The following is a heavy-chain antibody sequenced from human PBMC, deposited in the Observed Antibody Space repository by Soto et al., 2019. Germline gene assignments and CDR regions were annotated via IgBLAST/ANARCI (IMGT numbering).Heavy chain of an antibody. CDR1: GFTVSSNS. D-gene: IGHD6-19*01. CDR3: ARPLTPVAGTPLHN. Sequence: GGSLRLSWAASGFTVSSNSFTWVRQAPGKGLEWVSVIYSGGNVYYADSVKGRFTISRDNSKNTVYLQMTSLRAEDTAVYYCARPLTPVAGTPLHNWGQGALGTSPQ. V-gene: IGHV3-53*01. CDR2: IYSGGNV. J-gene: IGHJ4*02.